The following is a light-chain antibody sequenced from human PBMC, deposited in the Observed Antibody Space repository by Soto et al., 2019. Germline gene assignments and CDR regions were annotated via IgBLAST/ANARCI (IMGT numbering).Light chain of an antibody. V-gene: IGKV1-6*01. J-gene: IGKJ1*01. CDR1: QDIKKD. CDR3: FHDYTSRRT. Sequence: AIQVTQSPSSLSASVGDRVRITCRASQDIKKDLGWYQQTPGKTPKLLIYAASTLQNGVPARFSGSGPATDLALTSRSLEPEASGTYYCFHDYTSRRTFGQGNTGQIK. CDR2: AAS.